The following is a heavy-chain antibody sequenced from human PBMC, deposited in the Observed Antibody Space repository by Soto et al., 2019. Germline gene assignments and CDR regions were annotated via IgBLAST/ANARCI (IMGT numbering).Heavy chain of an antibody. CDR2: IYPSDSDT. V-gene: IGHV5-51*01. J-gene: IGHJ4*01. CDR1: GYNFAGYW. CDR3: ARGGVSTRNFDY. D-gene: IGHD3-3*01. Sequence: PGEPLKISCKGSGYNFAGYWIAWVRQMPGKGLELMGIIYPSDSDTRYRPSFQGQVTISADKSISSAYLQWSSLRASDTAMYYCARGGVSTRNFDYWGHGTSATFSS.